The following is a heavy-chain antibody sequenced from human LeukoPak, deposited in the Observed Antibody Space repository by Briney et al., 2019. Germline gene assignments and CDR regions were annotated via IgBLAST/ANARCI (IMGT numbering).Heavy chain of an antibody. CDR2: INYSGST. J-gene: IGHJ4*02. V-gene: IGHV4-39*01. Sequence: SETLSLTCTVSGGSISSSSYYWGWIRQPPGRGLEWIGTINYSGSTYYNPSLKSRVTISVDTSKNQISLKLNSVTAADTAVYYCARQQQLGLFDYWGQGTLVTVSS. CDR1: GGSISSSSYY. D-gene: IGHD6-13*01. CDR3: ARQQQLGLFDY.